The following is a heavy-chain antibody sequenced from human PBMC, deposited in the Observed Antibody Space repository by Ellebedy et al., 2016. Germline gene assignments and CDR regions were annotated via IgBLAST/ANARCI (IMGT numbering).Heavy chain of an antibody. J-gene: IGHJ6*02. CDR3: ARLRYFYGSGTYNYFGMDV. CDR2: MYYSGST. D-gene: IGHD3-10*01. CDR1: GGSISNSRYY. V-gene: IGHV4-39*07. Sequence: SETLSLXCTVSGGSISNSRYYWGWIRQSPGKGLEWIASMYYSGSTYYNPSLRSRVIPSVDTSKNQFSLRLSSATAADTAIYYCARLRYFYGSGTYNYFGMDVWGQGTTVTVSS.